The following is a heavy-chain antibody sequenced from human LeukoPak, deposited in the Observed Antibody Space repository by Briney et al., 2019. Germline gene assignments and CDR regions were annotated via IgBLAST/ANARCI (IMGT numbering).Heavy chain of an antibody. V-gene: IGHV1-69*01. CDR2: IIPIFGTA. J-gene: IGHJ4*02. Sequence: SVKVSCKASGGTFRSYAISWVRQAPGQGLEWMGGIIPIFGTANYAQKFQGRVTITADESTSTAYMELSSLRSEDTAVYYCARGTRLGELSSFDYWGQGTLVTVSS. D-gene: IGHD3-16*02. CDR3: ARGTRLGELSSFDY. CDR1: GGTFRSYA.